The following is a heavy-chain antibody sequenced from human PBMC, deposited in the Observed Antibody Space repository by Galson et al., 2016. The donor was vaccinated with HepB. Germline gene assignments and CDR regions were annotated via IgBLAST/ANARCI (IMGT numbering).Heavy chain of an antibody. CDR3: SRERPVGSYYGSGSYPNDY. D-gene: IGHD3-10*01. CDR1: GLTFGDYA. CDR2: IRSKSYGATT. Sequence: SLRLSCAASGLTFGDYAMSWFRQAPGKGLEWVGFIRSKSYGATTEYAASVRGRFTISRDDSKSIAYLQMNSLKTKDTAVYYCSRERPVGSYYGSGSYPNDYWGQGTLVTVSS. V-gene: IGHV3-49*03. J-gene: IGHJ4*02.